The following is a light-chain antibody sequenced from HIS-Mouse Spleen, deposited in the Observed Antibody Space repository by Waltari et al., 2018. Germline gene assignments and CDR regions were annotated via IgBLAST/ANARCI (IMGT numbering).Light chain of an antibody. CDR3: AAWDDSLNGPV. CDR2: SNN. CDR1: GCDSGSTT. V-gene: IGLV1-44*01. Sequence: QSVLTPPPSASGTPGQMVPSSCPGSGCDSGSTTANWYPHPPGTAPNLLMYSNNQRPSGVPDRFSGSKSGTSASLAISGLQSEDEADYYCAAWDDSLNGPVFGGGTKLTVL. J-gene: IGLJ2*01.